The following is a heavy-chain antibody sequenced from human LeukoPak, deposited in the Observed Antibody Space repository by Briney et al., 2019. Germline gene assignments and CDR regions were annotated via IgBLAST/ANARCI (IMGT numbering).Heavy chain of an antibody. CDR1: GGTFSSYA. CDR3: ARPSVGNYGMDV. Sequence: SVKVSCEASGGTFSSYAISWVRQAPGQGLEWMGRIIPIFGIANYAQKFQGRVTITADKSTSTAYMELSSLRSEDTTVYYCARPSVGNYGMDVWGQGTTVTVSS. J-gene: IGHJ6*02. CDR2: IIPIFGIA. V-gene: IGHV1-69*04.